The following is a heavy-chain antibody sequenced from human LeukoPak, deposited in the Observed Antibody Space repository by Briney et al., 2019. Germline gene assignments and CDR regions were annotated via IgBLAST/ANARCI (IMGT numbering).Heavy chain of an antibody. D-gene: IGHD3-10*01. CDR3: AREVSGSGGNDY. V-gene: IGHV3-48*03. CDR2: ISSSGSTI. J-gene: IGHJ4*02. CDR1: GFTFSSYE. Sequence: PGGSLRLSCAASGFTFSSYEMNWVRQAPGKGLEWVSYISSSGSTIYYADSVKGRFTISRDNAKNTLYLQMNSLRAEDTAVYYCAREVSGSGGNDYWGQGTLVTVSS.